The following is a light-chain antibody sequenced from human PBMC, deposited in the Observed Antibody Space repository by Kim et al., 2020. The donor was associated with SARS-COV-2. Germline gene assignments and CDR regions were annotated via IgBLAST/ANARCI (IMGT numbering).Light chain of an antibody. V-gene: IGKV1-33*01. CDR3: QQYGDLPYT. CDR1: QDIRDD. J-gene: IGKJ2*01. Sequence: ASVGETVTITCQASQDIRDDLKWYQQKPGKAPKLLIYDACNLETGVPSRFSGSGSGTNLILTISSLQPEDIATYFCQQYGDLPYTFGQGTKLEIK. CDR2: DAC.